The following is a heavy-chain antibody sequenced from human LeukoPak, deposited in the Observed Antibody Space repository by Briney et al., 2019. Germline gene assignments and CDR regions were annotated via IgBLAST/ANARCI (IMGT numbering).Heavy chain of an antibody. D-gene: IGHD3-22*01. Sequence: ASVKVSCKASGYTFTGYYMHWVRQAPGQGLEWMGWINPNSGGTNYAQKFQGRVTMIRDTSISTAYMELSRLRSDDTAVYYCARARYDSSGYYGYWGQGTMVAGSS. V-gene: IGHV1-2*02. CDR1: GYTFTGYY. CDR2: INPNSGGT. CDR3: ARARYDSSGYYGY. J-gene: IGHJ4*02.